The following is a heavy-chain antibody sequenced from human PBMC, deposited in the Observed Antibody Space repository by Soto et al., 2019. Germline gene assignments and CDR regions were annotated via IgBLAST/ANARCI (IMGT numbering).Heavy chain of an antibody. CDR3: ARFDDSSGYSYYFDY. J-gene: IGHJ4*02. V-gene: IGHV4-34*01. D-gene: IGHD3-22*01. Sequence: SETLSLTCADYGGPFSGYYWSWIRQPPGKGLEWIGEINHSGSTNYNPSLKSRVTISVDTSKNQFSLKLSSVTAADTAVYYCARFDDSSGYSYYFDYWGQGTLVTVSS. CDR1: GGPFSGYY. CDR2: INHSGST.